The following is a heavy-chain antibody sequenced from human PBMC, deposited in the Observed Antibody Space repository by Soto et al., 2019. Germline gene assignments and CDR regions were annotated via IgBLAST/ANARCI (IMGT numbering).Heavy chain of an antibody. Sequence: QVQLVQSGAEVKKSGASVKVSCKASGYTFTTYGISWVRQAPGQGLEWMGWVSADSGHTNYAQKVRDRVTMTTDTSTSTVYMELRSLRSDDTALYYCARDRGYGDDTFDYCGQGTLITVSS. V-gene: IGHV1-18*01. CDR1: GYTFTTYG. CDR3: ARDRGYGDDTFDY. CDR2: VSADSGHT. J-gene: IGHJ4*02. D-gene: IGHD4-17*01.